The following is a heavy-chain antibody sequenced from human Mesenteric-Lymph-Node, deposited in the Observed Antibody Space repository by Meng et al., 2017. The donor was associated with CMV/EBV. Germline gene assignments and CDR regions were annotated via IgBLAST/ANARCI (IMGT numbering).Heavy chain of an antibody. CDR2: VSHDGSHE. CDR3: AREVGSSWPLDY. D-gene: IGHD6-13*01. CDR1: GFTLSNFA. Sequence: GESLKISCAASGFTLSNFAMHWVRQAPGKGLEWVAVVSHDGSHEYADSLRGRFIISRDKSENMLYLQMDSLRADDTAVYNCAREVGSSWPLDYWGQGTLVTVSS. J-gene: IGHJ4*02. V-gene: IGHV3-30*04.